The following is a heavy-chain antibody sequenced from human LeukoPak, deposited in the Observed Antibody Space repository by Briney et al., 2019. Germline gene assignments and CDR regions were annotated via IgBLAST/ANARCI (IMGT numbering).Heavy chain of an antibody. CDR1: GFTFSRHG. CDR2: ISNDGSRK. D-gene: IGHD6-6*01. CDR3: ARGPNSNWSGLDF. J-gene: IGHJ4*02. Sequence: PGGSLRLSCAPSGFTFSRHGMHCVRQAPGKGLEWVAIISNDGSRKYYAHSVEGRFTISRDNSKNTLYLQMDSLRAEDTAVYYCARGPNSNWSGLDFWGQGTLLTVSS. V-gene: IGHV3-30*03.